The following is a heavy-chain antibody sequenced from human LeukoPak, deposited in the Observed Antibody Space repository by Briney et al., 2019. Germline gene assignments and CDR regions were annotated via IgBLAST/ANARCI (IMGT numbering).Heavy chain of an antibody. CDR3: AKDIGDYGGKREDAFDI. CDR1: GFTFGDYA. CDR2: ISGDGGST. J-gene: IGHJ3*02. Sequence: GGSLSLSCAASGFTFGDYAMHWVRHPPGKGQEWVSLISGDGGSTYYADSVKGRFTISRDNSKNSLYLQMNSLRTEDTALYYCAKDIGDYGGKREDAFDIWGQGTMVTVSS. V-gene: IGHV3-43*02. D-gene: IGHD4-23*01.